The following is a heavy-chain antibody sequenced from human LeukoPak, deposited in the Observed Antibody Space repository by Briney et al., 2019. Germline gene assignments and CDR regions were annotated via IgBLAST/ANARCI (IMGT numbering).Heavy chain of an antibody. CDR1: GYSISSGYY. Sequence: SETLSLTCTVSGYSISSGYYWGWIRQPPGKGLEWIGSIYHSGSTYYNPSLKSRVTISVDTSKNQFSLKLSSVTAADTALYYCARGRNIMVRGAIGGETKYYYSYYMDVWGKGTTVTVSS. CDR3: ARGRNIMVRGAIGGETKYYYSYYMDV. D-gene: IGHD3-10*01. CDR2: IYHSGST. J-gene: IGHJ6*03. V-gene: IGHV4-38-2*02.